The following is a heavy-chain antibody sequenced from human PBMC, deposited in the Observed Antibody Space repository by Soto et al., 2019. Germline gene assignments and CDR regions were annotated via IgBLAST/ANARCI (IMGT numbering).Heavy chain of an antibody. CDR3: AKSRGDGYKWGLGLDY. CDR1: GFTFSDYG. J-gene: IGHJ4*02. CDR2: IWHDGINE. V-gene: IGHV3-33*03. Sequence: VESGGGVVQPGRSLRLSCAVSGFTFSDYGMYWVRQAPGKGLEWVALIWHDGINEFYADSVKGRFTISRDISKNTLYRQMNSLRPEDTSVYYCAKSRGDGYKWGLGLDYWGQGTLVTVSS. D-gene: IGHD3-10*01.